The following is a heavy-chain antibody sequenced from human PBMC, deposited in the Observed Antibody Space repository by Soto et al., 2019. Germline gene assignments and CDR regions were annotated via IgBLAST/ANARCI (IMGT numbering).Heavy chain of an antibody. CDR2: IIPIFGTA. CDR1: GGTFSSYA. V-gene: IGHV1-69*13. J-gene: IGHJ6*02. Sequence: ASVKVSCKASGGTFSSYAISWVRQAPGQGLEWMGGIIPIFGTANYAQKFQGRVTITADESTSTAYMELSSLRSEDTAVYYCARDYAGTLYYYYGMDVWGQGTTVTVSS. D-gene: IGHD1-1*01. CDR3: ARDYAGTLYYYYGMDV.